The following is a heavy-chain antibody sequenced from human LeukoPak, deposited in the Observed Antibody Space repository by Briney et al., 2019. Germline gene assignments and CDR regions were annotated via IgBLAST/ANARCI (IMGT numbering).Heavy chain of an antibody. J-gene: IGHJ4*02. Sequence: GGSLRLSCAASGFTVSSNYMSWVRQAPGKGLEWVSVIYSGGSTYYADSVKGRFTISRDNSKNTLYLQMNSLRAEDTAVYYCVRDLGYSYGYYWGQGTLVTVSS. CDR2: IYSGGST. V-gene: IGHV3-53*01. CDR1: GFTVSSNY. CDR3: VRDLGYSYGYY. D-gene: IGHD5-18*01.